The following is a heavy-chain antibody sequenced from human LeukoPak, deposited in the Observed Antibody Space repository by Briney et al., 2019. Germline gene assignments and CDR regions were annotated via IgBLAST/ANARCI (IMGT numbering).Heavy chain of an antibody. CDR3: TTDTLHHNTSPD. CDR1: GFTFTNYG. V-gene: IGHV3-15*01. Sequence: GGSLRLSCAASGFTFTNYGIHWVRQAPGKGLEWVGRIKSKTDGGTTDYAAPVKGRFTISRDDSKNTLYLQMNSLKTEDTAVYYCTTDTLHHNTSPDWGQGTLVTVSS. CDR2: IKSKTDGGTT. D-gene: IGHD1-14*01. J-gene: IGHJ4*02.